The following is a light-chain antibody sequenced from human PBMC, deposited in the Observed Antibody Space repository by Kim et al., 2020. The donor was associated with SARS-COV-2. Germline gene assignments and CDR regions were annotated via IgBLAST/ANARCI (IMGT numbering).Light chain of an antibody. CDR1: NIGRQC. CDR3: QVGDSSGDYQV. Sequence: SYELTQPPSVSVAPGQTARITCGGDNIGRQCAYWYQQKPGQAPVLVIYYDSERPSGIPERFSGSNSGNTATLSISRVEAEDEADYYCQVGDSSGDYQVFG. V-gene: IGLV3-21*01. J-gene: IGLJ3*02. CDR2: YDS.